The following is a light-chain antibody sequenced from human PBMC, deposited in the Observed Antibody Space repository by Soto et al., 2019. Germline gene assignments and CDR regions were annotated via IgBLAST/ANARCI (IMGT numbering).Light chain of an antibody. CDR1: QGVSSN. V-gene: IGKV3-15*01. CDR2: VAS. CDR3: QQYNVWPLT. Sequence: EIVMPQSPATLSVSPGERATLSCRASQGVSSNLAWYQQKPGQTPQLLIYVASSRATGIPARFSGSGSGTEFTRTISSLQSEDFAVYYCQQYNVWPLTFGGGTKVEFK. J-gene: IGKJ4*01.